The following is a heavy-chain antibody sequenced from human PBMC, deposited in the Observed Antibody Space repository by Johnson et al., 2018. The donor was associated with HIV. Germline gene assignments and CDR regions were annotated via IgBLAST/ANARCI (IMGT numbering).Heavy chain of an antibody. Sequence: DVQVVESGGGVVRPGGSLRLSCAASGFTFDDYAMHWVRQAPGKGLEWVAGMSWNSGSIGYADSVKGRFAISRDNAKNSLYLQMNGLRAEDTAVYYCAKEGGRYSSSHDAFDIWGQGTMVTVSS. D-gene: IGHD6-6*01. V-gene: IGHV3-9*01. CDR3: AKEGGRYSSSHDAFDI. CDR2: MSWNSGSI. CDR1: GFTFDDYA. J-gene: IGHJ3*02.